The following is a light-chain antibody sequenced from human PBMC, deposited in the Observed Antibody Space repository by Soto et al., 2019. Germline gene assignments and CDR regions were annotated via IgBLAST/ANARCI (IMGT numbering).Light chain of an antibody. CDR3: PLYSLFLS. CDR1: QNIHSW. J-gene: IGKJ3*01. V-gene: IGKV1-5*01. CDR2: DAS. Sequence: GERVAIACRASQNIHSWLAWYQQKPGEAPEMLIYDASSLKSGVPSRFSGSRSGTEFTLTISSLQPDDFATHYCPLYSLFLSFCPGAMVDIK.